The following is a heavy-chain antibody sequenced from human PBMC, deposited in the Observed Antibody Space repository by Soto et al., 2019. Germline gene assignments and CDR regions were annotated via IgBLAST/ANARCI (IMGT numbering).Heavy chain of an antibody. V-gene: IGHV4-34*01. CDR3: TRGREVTVTDDLVAFDI. J-gene: IGHJ3*02. D-gene: IGHD4-17*01. CDR2: INHSGST. Sequence: QVQLQQWGAGLLKPSETLSLTCAVYGGSFSGYFWSWIRQPPGKELEWIGEINHSGSTNYNPSLKSRVTISVDTSKNQFSLKLSSVTAADMARYYCTRGREVTVTDDLVAFDIWGQGTRVTVSS. CDR1: GGSFSGYF.